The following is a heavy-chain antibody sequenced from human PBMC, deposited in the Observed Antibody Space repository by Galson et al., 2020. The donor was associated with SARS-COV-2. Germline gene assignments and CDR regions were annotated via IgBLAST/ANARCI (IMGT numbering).Heavy chain of an antibody. D-gene: IGHD1-26*01. J-gene: IGHJ4*02. V-gene: IGHV4-31*03. CDR2: IFYSGFT. CDR1: ADSITSDGSY. Sequence: SETLSLTCTVSADSITSDGSYWSWLRQHPGTGLEWIGYIFYSGFTYYNPSLKSRVTMSLDTSKNQFSLELNSVTAADTAVYYCASGLGGDYWGPGTLVTVSS. CDR3: ASGLGGDY.